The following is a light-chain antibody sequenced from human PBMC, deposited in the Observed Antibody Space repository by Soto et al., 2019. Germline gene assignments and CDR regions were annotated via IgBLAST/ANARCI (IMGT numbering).Light chain of an antibody. V-gene: IGKV1-5*03. CDR3: QQYNNYWT. Sequence: DIQMTQSPSTLSASVGARVTITCRASQSISYWLAWYQQKPGKAPNLLIYKASSLESGVPSRFSVSGSGTEFTLTISSLQPDDCATYYCQQYNNYWTFGQGTKVEIK. J-gene: IGKJ1*01. CDR1: QSISYW. CDR2: KAS.